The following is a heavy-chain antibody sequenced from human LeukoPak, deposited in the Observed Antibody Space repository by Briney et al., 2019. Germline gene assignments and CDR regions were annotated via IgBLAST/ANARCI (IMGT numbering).Heavy chain of an antibody. Sequence: SETLSLTCTVSGGSISSHYWSWIRQPPGKGLEWIGYIYYIGSTNYNPSLKSRVTISVDTSKNQFSLKLSSVTAADTAVYYCARADGSSWYLDAFDIWGQGTMVTVSS. CDR1: GGSISSHY. D-gene: IGHD6-13*01. J-gene: IGHJ3*02. V-gene: IGHV4-59*11. CDR2: IYYIGST. CDR3: ARADGSSWYLDAFDI.